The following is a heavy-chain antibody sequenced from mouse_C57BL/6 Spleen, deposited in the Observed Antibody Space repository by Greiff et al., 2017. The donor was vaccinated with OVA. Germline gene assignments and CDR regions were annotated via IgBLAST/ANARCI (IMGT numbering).Heavy chain of an antibody. D-gene: IGHD2-4*01. J-gene: IGHJ2*01. CDR3: ARWNDYEPFFDY. CDR2: IYPGSGST. CDR1: GYTFTSYW. Sequence: QVQLQQPGAELVKPGASVKMSCKASGYTFTSYWITWVKQRPGQGLEWIGDIYPGSGSTNYNEKFKSKATLTVDTSSSTAYMQLSSLTSEDSAVYYCARWNDYEPFFDYWGQGTTLTVSS. V-gene: IGHV1-55*01.